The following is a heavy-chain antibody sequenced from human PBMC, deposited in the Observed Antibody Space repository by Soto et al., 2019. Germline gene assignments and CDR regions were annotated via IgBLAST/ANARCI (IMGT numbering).Heavy chain of an antibody. Sequence: SETLSLTCAVSGGSISSGGYSWSWIRQPPGKGLEWIGYIYYSGSTYYSPSLKSRVTISVDTSKNQFSLKLNSVTAADTAVYYCASRHSSPYFDYWGQGTLVTVSS. CDR2: IYYSGST. CDR1: GGSISSGGYS. D-gene: IGHD6-13*01. CDR3: ASRHSSPYFDY. V-gene: IGHV4-30-2*05. J-gene: IGHJ4*02.